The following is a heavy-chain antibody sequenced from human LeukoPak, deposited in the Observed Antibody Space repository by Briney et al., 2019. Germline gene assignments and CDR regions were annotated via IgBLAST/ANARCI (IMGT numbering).Heavy chain of an antibody. Sequence: GSLXLSCAAPGITFSNYWMHWVRHAPGKGLEWVSRINPDGSATMYAPSVKGRFTISRDNAKNTLYLQMNSLRAEDTAVYYCATYSEAWGQGTMVTVSS. CDR1: GITFSNYW. D-gene: IGHD4-11*01. CDR3: ATYSEA. J-gene: IGHJ3*01. CDR2: INPDGSAT. V-gene: IGHV3-74*03.